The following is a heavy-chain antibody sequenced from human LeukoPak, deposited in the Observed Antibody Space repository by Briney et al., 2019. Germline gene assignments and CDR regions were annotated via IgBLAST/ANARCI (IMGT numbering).Heavy chain of an antibody. CDR3: ARDTAMVFDY. V-gene: IGHV1-2*02. Sequence: ASVKVSCTASGYTFTGYYMHWVRQAPGQGLEWMGWINPNSGGTNYAQPFQGRVTMTRATSISTAYMELSRLRSDDTAVYYCARDTAMVFDYWGQGTLVTVSS. CDR2: INPNSGGT. D-gene: IGHD5-18*01. CDR1: GYTFTGYY. J-gene: IGHJ4*02.